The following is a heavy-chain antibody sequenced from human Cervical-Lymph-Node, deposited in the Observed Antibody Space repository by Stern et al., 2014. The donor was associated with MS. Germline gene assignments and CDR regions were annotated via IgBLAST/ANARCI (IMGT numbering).Heavy chain of an antibody. Sequence: VQLVQSGGGVVQPGRSLRLSCAASGFTFDSYAMHWVRQTPGKGLEWVALISYDGDNKYYADSVKGRFTISRANSKNTLYLLMNSLRPEDTALYYCARERFSRSSRLFDYWGQGALVTVTS. CDR2: ISYDGDNK. V-gene: IGHV3-30-3*01. CDR3: ARERFSRSSRLFDY. CDR1: GFTFDSYA. D-gene: IGHD6-6*01. J-gene: IGHJ4*02.